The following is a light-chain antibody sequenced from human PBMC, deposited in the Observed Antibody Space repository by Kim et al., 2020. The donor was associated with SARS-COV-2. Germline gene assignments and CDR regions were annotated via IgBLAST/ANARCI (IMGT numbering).Light chain of an antibody. J-gene: IGKJ2*01. V-gene: IGKV1-39*01. CDR2: AAS. CDR1: ESISSY. CDR3: QQSYSTQYT. Sequence: SASVGDRVTITCRASESISSYLNWYQQKSGEAPKLLIYAASTLQSGVPSRFSGGGSGTDFTLTITSLQPEDFATYFCQQSYSTQYTFGQGTKLEI.